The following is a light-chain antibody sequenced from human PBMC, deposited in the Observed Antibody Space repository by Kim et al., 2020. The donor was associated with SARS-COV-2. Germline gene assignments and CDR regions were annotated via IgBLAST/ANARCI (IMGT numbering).Light chain of an antibody. Sequence: GDRVTITCRASQSIGRWLAWFQQKPGKAPNLLIYDASSLQSGVPSRFSGSGSGTDFTLTIGSLQPDDFASYYCQQYNSGSLVSFGGGTKVE. CDR3: QQYNSGSLVS. CDR2: DAS. V-gene: IGKV1-5*01. J-gene: IGKJ4*01. CDR1: QSIGRW.